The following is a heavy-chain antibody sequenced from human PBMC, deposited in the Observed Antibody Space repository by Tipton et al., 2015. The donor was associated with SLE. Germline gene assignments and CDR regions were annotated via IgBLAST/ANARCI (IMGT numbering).Heavy chain of an antibody. J-gene: IGHJ5*02. CDR1: GGSFSGYY. CDR2: INHSGST. V-gene: IGHV4-34*01. D-gene: IGHD2-8*02. Sequence: LRLSCAVYGGSFSGYYWSWIRQPPGKGLEWIGEINHSGSTNYNPSLKSRVTISVDTSKNQFSLKLSSVTAADTAVYYCATLRGILSSGVVSWGQGPLVPVSP. CDR3: ATLRGILSSGVVS.